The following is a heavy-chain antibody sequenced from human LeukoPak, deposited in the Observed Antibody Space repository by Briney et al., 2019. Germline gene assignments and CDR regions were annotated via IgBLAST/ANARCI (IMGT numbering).Heavy chain of an antibody. Sequence: SVKVSCKASGGIFSSYAISWVRQAPGQGLEWMGGIIPIFGTGDYAQKFQGRVTITADESTSTAYMELSSLRSEDTAVYYCARRGSDCSGGNCYLGYAFDIWGQGTMVTVSS. D-gene: IGHD2-15*01. J-gene: IGHJ3*02. CDR1: GGIFSSYA. CDR2: IIPIFGTG. V-gene: IGHV1-69*13. CDR3: ARRGSDCSGGNCYLGYAFDI.